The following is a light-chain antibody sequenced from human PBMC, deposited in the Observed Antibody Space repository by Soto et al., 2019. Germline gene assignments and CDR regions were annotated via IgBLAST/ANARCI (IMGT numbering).Light chain of an antibody. J-gene: IGLJ1*01. V-gene: IGLV1-44*01. CDR1: SCNIGSNT. Sequence: QSVLTQPPSASGTPGQRVTVSCSGSSCNIGSNTVNWYQQLPGTAPKLLIYSNNQRPSGVPVRFSGSKSGTSASLAISGLQSEDEADYYCAAWDDSLKGFVFGTGTKVTVL. CDR2: SNN. CDR3: AAWDDSLKGFV.